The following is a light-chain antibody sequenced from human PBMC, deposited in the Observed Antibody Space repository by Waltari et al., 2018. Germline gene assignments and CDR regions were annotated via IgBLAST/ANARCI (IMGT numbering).Light chain of an antibody. CDR1: QSISKW. Sequence: DIQMTQSPSTLSASVGDRVIFSCRASQSISKWLAWYQQKPGKAPKLLIYKASTFESGVPTRFSRHGSGTEFTLTISRLQPEDFATYFCQQYNSYSLLSFGGGTKVEIK. J-gene: IGKJ4*01. CDR2: KAS. CDR3: QQYNSYSLLS. V-gene: IGKV1-5*03.